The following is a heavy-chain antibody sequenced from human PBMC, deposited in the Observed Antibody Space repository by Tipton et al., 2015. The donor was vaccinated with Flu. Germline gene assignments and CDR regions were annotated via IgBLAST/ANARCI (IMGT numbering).Heavy chain of an antibody. Sequence: TLSLTCAVFGDSISSDNWWSWVRQPPGKGLEWIGQIYHSGTINYNPSLRSRVSISVDESKNQFSLQMTSLTAADTAVYYCASLTSGDGEDWFDPWGQGTLVTVSS. V-gene: IGHV4-4*02. CDR2: IYHSGTI. CDR1: GDSISSDNW. J-gene: IGHJ5*02. CDR3: ASLTSGDGEDWFDP. D-gene: IGHD5-12*01.